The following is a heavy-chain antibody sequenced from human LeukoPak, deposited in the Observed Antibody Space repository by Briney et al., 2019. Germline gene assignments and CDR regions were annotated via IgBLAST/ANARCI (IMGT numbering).Heavy chain of an antibody. J-gene: IGHJ5*02. CDR2: LRHSANT. CDR1: GDSIRGVHY. V-gene: IGHV4-38-2*01. D-gene: IGHD6-19*01. Sequence: SETLSLTCVVSGDSIRGVHYWGWIRQPPGKGLEWIGSLRHSANTYYNPSLQSRVTMSMDTSENQFSLKLSSVTAADTATYYCARMSIAVASIVQLNWFDPWGQGTLVTVSS. CDR3: ARMSIAVASIVQLNWFDP.